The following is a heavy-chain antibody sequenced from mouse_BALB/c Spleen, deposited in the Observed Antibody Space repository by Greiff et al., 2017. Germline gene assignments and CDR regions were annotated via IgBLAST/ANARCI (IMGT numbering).Heavy chain of an antibody. CDR1: GYSFTDYI. CDR3: ARGSSYYFDY. J-gene: IGHJ2*01. Sequence: EVQLQQTGPELVKPGASVKISCKASGYSFTDYIMLWVKQSHGKSLEWIGNINPYYGSTSYNLKFKGKATLTVDKSSSTAYMQLNSLTSEDSAVYYCARGSSYYFDYWGQGTTLTVSS. D-gene: IGHD6-1*01. V-gene: IGHV1-39*01. CDR2: INPYYGST.